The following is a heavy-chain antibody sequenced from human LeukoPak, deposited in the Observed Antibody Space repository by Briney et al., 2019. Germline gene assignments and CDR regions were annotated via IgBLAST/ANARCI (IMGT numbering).Heavy chain of an antibody. Sequence: SETLSLTCAVYGGSFSGYYWSWIRQPPGKGLEWIGEINHSGSTNYNPSLKSRVTISVDTSKNQFSLKLSSVTAADTAVYYCARGGEYYDSSGYYYPTRDFDYWGQGTLVTVSS. CDR2: INHSGST. J-gene: IGHJ4*02. V-gene: IGHV4-34*01. D-gene: IGHD3-22*01. CDR1: GGSFSGYY. CDR3: ARGGEYYDSSGYYYPTRDFDY.